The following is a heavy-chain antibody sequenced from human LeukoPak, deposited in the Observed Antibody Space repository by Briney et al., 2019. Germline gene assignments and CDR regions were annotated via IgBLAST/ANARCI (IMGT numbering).Heavy chain of an antibody. CDR1: VFTFSSYA. D-gene: IGHD2-21*02. J-gene: IGHJ4*02. Sequence: GRSLRLSCAASVFTFSSYATHGVRQAPGKGLEWVAVISYDGSDKYYADPVKGRFTISRDNSKNTLYLQMNSLRAEDTVVYYCARGVLHIVLVTAIANWGQGTLVTVSS. CDR3: ARGVLHIVLVTAIAN. CDR2: ISYDGSDK. V-gene: IGHV3-30-3*01.